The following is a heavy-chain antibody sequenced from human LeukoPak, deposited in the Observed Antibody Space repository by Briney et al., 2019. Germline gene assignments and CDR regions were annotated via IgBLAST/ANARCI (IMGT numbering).Heavy chain of an antibody. CDR2: INEDGSEK. CDR1: GFTFSSYW. CDR3: ASIVVVPAAMDSYYRMDV. J-gene: IGHJ6*02. D-gene: IGHD2-2*01. Sequence: GGSLRLSCAASGFTFSSYWMSWVRQAPGKGLEWVANINEDGSEKYYVDSVKGRFTISRDNAKNSLYLQMNSLRAEDTAVYYCASIVVVPAAMDSYYRMDVWGQGTTVTVSS. V-gene: IGHV3-7*02.